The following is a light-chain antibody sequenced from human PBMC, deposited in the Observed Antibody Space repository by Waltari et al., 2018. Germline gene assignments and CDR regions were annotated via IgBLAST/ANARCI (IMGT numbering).Light chain of an antibody. CDR2: DVT. J-gene: IGLJ2*01. V-gene: IGLV2-11*01. CDR3: CSYAGSYTLV. Sequence: QSALTQPRPVSGSPGQSVPISRTGTSRDVGRYTYVLRYQQHPGKAPKLMIYDVTTRPSGVPDRFSGSKSGNTAALTISGLQAEDEADYYCCSYAGSYTLVFGGGTKLTVL. CDR1: SRDVGRYTY.